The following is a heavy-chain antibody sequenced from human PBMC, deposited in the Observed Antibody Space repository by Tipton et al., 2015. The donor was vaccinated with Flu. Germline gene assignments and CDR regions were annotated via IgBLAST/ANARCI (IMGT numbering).Heavy chain of an antibody. D-gene: IGHD6-6*01. J-gene: IGHJ6*02. CDR2: ISWNSGSI. CDR3: AKDTGSSPYYYGMDV. Sequence: QLVQSGGGLVQPGRSLRLSCAASGFTFDDYAMHWVRQAPGKGLEWVSGISWNSGSIGYADSVKGRFTISRDNAKNSLYLQMNSLRAEDTALYYCAKDTGSSPYYYGMDVWGQGTTVTVSS. V-gene: IGHV3-9*01. CDR1: GFTFDDYA.